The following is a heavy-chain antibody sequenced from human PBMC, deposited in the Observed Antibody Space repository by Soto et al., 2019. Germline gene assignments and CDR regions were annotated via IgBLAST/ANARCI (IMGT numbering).Heavy chain of an antibody. J-gene: IGHJ4*02. V-gene: IGHV4-39*01. Sequence: QLQLQQSGPGLVKASETLSLTCTVSGGSITRNNHFWGWIRQSPGKGLEWIGSIQYGWTTNYNPSLKRRVIMSAETSKNQFSLMLNSVPAADTAVYYCARLGSSGWYQGSYFDYWGQGTLVTVSS. CDR2: IQYGWTT. D-gene: IGHD6-19*01. CDR1: GGSITRNNHF. CDR3: ARLGSSGWYQGSYFDY.